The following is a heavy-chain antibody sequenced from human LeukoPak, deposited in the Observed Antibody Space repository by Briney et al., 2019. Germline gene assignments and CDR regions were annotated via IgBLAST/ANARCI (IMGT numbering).Heavy chain of an antibody. CDR2: ITSSSSYI. CDR3: ARTAPGFYYDSSGYYDY. Sequence: RGSLRLSCAASGFTFSSYSMNWVRQAPGKGLEWVSSITSSSSYIYYADSVKGRFTISRDNAKNSLYLQMNSLRDEDTAVYYCARTAPGFYYDSSGYYDYWGQGTLVTVSS. J-gene: IGHJ4*02. CDR1: GFTFSSYS. V-gene: IGHV3-21*01. D-gene: IGHD3-22*01.